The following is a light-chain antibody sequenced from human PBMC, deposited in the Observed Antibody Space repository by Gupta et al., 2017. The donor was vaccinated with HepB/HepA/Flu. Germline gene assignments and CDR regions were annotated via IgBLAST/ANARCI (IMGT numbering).Light chain of an antibody. V-gene: IGLV4-69*02. CDR1: RGQTSCP. CDR2: LNSDGSQ. CDR3: QTWDIDYRV. Sequence: QAVLTQPPSAAASLGASVRLTCSLNRGQTSCPIAWCQQPPDKGLRFLLKLNSDGSQFKGDGVPDRFSSSSSGAGLYLTNASLQSEDEADYYCQTWDIDYRVFGKGTRVTVL. J-gene: IGLJ3*02.